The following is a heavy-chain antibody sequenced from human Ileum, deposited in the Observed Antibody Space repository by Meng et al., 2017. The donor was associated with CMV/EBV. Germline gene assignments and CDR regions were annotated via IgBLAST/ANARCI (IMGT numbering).Heavy chain of an antibody. CDR3: ARDLTNKWFYY. CDR2: MYFSGIA. V-gene: IGHV4-39*07. CDR1: GAPISSGSHP. Sequence: QLREPRPGLVKPAETLSPSCTASGAPISSGSHPWAWFRQPPGKRLEWIGSMYFSGIADYNPSLKSRVTISLHATQKQFSLRLTSVTAADSAVYFCARDLTNKWFYYWGQGTLVTVSS. D-gene: IGHD1-26*01. J-gene: IGHJ4*02.